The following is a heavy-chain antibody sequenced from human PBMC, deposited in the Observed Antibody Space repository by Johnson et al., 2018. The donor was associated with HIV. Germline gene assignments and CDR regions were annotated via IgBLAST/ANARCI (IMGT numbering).Heavy chain of an antibody. CDR3: ARDGESQQLPLGDAFDV. D-gene: IGHD6-13*01. CDR2: IYSGGST. V-gene: IGHV3-66*01. J-gene: IGHJ3*01. Sequence: VQLVESGGGVVQPGRSLRLSCAASGFTFSSYAMHWVRQAPAKGLEWVSVIYSGGSTYYADSVRGRFTISRDNSKNTLYLQMSSLRAEDTAMYYCARDGESQQLPLGDAFDVWGQGTMVTVSS. CDR1: GFTFSSYA.